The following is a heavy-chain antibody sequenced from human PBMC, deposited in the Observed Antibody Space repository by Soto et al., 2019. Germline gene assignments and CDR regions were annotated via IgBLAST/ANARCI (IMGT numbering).Heavy chain of an antibody. V-gene: IGHV1-69*19. CDR3: AREVQVHTPAFVY. Sequence: QVQLVQSGAEMKKPGSSVKVSCQSSGGTFNTYAMNWVRQAPGQGPEWMGDISPMSGAANYAPKFQGRVTITADDSTGTSYMQLSSVTSEDTALYFCAREVQVHTPAFVYWGQGTLVTVSS. J-gene: IGHJ4*02. D-gene: IGHD3-10*01. CDR2: ISPMSGAA. CDR1: GGTFNTYA.